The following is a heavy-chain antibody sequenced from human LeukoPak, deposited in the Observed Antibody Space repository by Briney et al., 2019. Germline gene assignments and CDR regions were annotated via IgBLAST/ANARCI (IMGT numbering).Heavy chain of an antibody. Sequence: GGSLRLSCEASGFTFSSYWMSWVRQAPGKGLEWVANIKQDGGEKYYVDSVKDRFTVSRDNAKNSLFLEMTSLRAEDTALYYCARDQFTGWYSGVDFFFDFWGQGALVTVSS. CDR2: IKQDGGEK. J-gene: IGHJ4*02. CDR1: GFTFSSYW. D-gene: IGHD6-19*01. CDR3: ARDQFTGWYSGVDFFFDF. V-gene: IGHV3-7*01.